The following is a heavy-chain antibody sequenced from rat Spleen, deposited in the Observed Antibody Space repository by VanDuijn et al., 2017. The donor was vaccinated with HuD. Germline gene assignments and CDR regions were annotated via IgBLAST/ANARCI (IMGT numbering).Heavy chain of an antibody. J-gene: IGHJ3*01. D-gene: IGHD1-12*02. CDR3: TTDRTHDDDCSYYGVWFAY. Sequence: EVQLVESDGGLVQPGRSLKLSCAASGFTFSDYYMAWVRQAPTKGLEWVAYISTGGGSTYYRDSVKGRFTISRDNAKSTLYLQRDRLRSEDTATYDCTTDRTHDDDCSYYGVWFAYWGQGTLVTVSS. CDR1: GFTFSDYY. V-gene: IGHV5-27*01. CDR2: ISTGGGST.